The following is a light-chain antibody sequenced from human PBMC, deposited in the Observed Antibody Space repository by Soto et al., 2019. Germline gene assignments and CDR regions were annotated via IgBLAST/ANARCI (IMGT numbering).Light chain of an antibody. Sequence: EIVMTLSPGTLSLSPGEGATLSCRASRSINSNHLAWYQQKPGQAPSLLTYGASRRATDVPDRFSASGSGTDFALTMSIQEPEKVPVYYCQLSISSPLMFGGGTEVEIK. V-gene: IGKV3-20*01. CDR3: QLSISSPLM. CDR2: GAS. J-gene: IGKJ4*02. CDR1: RSINSNH.